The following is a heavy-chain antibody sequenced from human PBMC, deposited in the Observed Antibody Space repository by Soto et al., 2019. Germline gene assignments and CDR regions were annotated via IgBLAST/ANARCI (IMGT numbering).Heavy chain of an antibody. V-gene: IGHV3-48*02. CDR1: GFTFSSYS. J-gene: IGHJ6*02. Sequence: EVQLVESGGGLVQPGGSLRLSCAASGFTFSSYSMNWVRQAPGKGLEWVSYISSSSSTIYYADSVKGRFTISRDNTKNSLYMKMKSVRDEDTDVYYCAGESIFGMVMYYYYGMDVLGQGTTVTVSS. CDR3: AGESIFGMVMYYYYGMDV. D-gene: IGHD3-3*01. CDR2: ISSSSSTI.